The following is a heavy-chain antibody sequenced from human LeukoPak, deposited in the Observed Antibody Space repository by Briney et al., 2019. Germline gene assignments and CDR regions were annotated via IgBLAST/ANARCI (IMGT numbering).Heavy chain of an antibody. CDR2: IFPGDSDS. Sequence: GESLKISCKGSGYSFTSYWIGWVRQMPGKGLEWMGIIFPGDSDSRYSPSFQGQVTISVDKSISTAYLQWNSLKASDTAIYYCARFRDDFPDHWGQGTLIIVSS. J-gene: IGHJ4*02. D-gene: IGHD5-24*01. V-gene: IGHV5-51*01. CDR1: GYSFTSYW. CDR3: ARFRDDFPDH.